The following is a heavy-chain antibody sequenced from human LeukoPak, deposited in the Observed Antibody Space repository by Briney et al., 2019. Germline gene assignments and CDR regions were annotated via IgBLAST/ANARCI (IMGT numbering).Heavy chain of an antibody. V-gene: IGHV3-21*01. J-gene: IGHJ3*02. D-gene: IGHD5-12*01. Sequence: GGSLRLSCAASGFXFNNYGMNWVRQAPGKGLEWVSFISSSSTYIYYADSVKGRFTISRDNAKKSLYLQMNSLRAVDTAVYYCVRVRDIVATILDAFDIWGQGTVVTVSS. CDR3: VRVRDIVATILDAFDI. CDR1: GFXFNNYG. CDR2: ISSSSTYI.